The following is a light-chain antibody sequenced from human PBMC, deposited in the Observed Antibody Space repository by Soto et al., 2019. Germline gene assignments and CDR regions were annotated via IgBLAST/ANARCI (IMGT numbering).Light chain of an antibody. CDR2: DAS. Sequence: DIQMTQSPSSLSASVRDRVTITCQASQDISNYLNWYQQKPGKAPKLLIYDASNLETGVPSRFSGSGSGTDFTFTISCLQPEDIATYYCQEYDYLPLSFGGGTKVDIK. CDR3: QEYDYLPLS. V-gene: IGKV1-33*01. CDR1: QDISNY. J-gene: IGKJ4*01.